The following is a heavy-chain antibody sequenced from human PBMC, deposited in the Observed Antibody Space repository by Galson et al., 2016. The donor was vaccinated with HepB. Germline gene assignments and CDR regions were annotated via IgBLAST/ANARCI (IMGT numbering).Heavy chain of an antibody. D-gene: IGHD1-20*01. Sequence: SVKVSCKASGFTFSRSAVQWVRQARGQRLEWIGWVVVGSGDTDYAQKFHKRVTITTDMSTTTTYMELSSVTSEDTAVYYCAADVISGSSQQNIWGQGTMVTVSS. CDR3: AADVISGSSQQNI. V-gene: IGHV1-58*01. CDR1: GFTFSRSA. J-gene: IGHJ3*02. CDR2: VVVGSGDT.